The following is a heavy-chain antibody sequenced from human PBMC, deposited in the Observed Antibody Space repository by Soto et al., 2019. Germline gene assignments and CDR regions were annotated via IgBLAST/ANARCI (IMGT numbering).Heavy chain of an antibody. D-gene: IGHD2-15*01. CDR1: DYSFISYY. CDR2: INPSGGST. Sequence: ASVKVSYTASDYSFISYYMHWRRWAPGEGLEWMGIINPSGGSTSYAQKFQGRVTTTRDTSTSTVYMELSSLRSEDTAVYYCSRDLTRYCRCTCGFRAPYYGM. J-gene: IGHJ6*01. CDR3: SRDLTRYCRCTCGFRAPYYGM. V-gene: IGHV1-46*01.